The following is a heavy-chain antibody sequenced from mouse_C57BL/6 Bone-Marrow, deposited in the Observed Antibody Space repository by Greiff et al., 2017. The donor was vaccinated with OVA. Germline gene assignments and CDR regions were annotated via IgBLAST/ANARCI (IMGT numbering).Heavy chain of an antibody. CDR3: AKDELTRPYYYDG. J-gene: IGHJ2*01. V-gene: IGHV1-81*01. CDR1: GYTITSDG. Sequence: VQLQQSGAELARPGASVKLSCKASGYTITSDGISWVKQRTGQGLEWIGEIYPRSGNTYYTEKFKGKATLTADKSSSTAYMELLRLTSEDSAVNFCAKDELTRPYYYDGWGKGTTLTFSS. D-gene: IGHD1-3*01. CDR2: IYPRSGNT.